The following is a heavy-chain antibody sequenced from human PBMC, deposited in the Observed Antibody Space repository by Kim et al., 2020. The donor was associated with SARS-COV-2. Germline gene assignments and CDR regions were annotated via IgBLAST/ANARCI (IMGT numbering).Heavy chain of an antibody. CDR3: ASQQQTAAFDI. D-gene: IGHD6-13*01. J-gene: IGHJ3*02. V-gene: IGHV3-53*01. CDR1: GFTVSSNY. CDR2: IYSGGST. Sequence: GGSLRLSCAASGFTVSSNYMSWVRQAPGKGLEWVSVIYSGGSTYYADSVKGRFTISRDNSKNTLYLQMNSLRAEDTAVYYCASQQQTAAFDIWGQGTMVTVSS.